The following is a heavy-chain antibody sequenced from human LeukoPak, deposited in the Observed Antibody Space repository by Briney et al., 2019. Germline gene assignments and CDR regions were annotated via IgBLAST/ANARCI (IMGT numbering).Heavy chain of an antibody. CDR2: ISGSGGNT. V-gene: IGHV3-23*01. CDR3: AKGIRPYGTNDAFDI. D-gene: IGHD3-3*02. CDR1: GFTFNNYA. J-gene: IGHJ3*02. Sequence: GGSLRLSCAASGFTFNNYAMNWVRQAPGKGLEWVSSISGSGGNTYYTDSVKGRFTISRDNSKNTLYLQMNSLRAEDTAVCYCAKGIRPYGTNDAFDIWGQGTMVTVSS.